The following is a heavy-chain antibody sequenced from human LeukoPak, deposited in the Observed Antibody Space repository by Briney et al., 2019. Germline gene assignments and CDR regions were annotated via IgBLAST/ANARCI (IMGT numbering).Heavy chain of an antibody. J-gene: IGHJ4*02. CDR2: IYHSGTT. CDR3: ARGGYDFWSGYYMPVDY. V-gene: IGHV4-4*02. CDR1: GGSISSSNW. D-gene: IGHD3-3*01. Sequence: PSETLPLTCAVSGGSISSSNWWSWVRQPPGKGLEWIGEIYHSGTTNYNPSLKSRVTMSVDTSKNQFSLKLSSVTAADTAVYYCARGGYDFWSGYYMPVDYWGQGTLVTVSS.